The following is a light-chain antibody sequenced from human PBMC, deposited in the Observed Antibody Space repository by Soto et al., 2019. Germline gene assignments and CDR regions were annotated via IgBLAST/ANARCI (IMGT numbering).Light chain of an antibody. CDR2: GAS. CDR1: QSVSSSY. Sequence: EIVLTQSPGTLSLSPGERATLSCRASQSVSSSYLVWYQQKPGQAPRLLIYGASSRATGIPDRFSGSGSGTDFTLTIRRLEPEDFAVYYCQQYGSSEYTFGQGTKLEIK. J-gene: IGKJ2*01. CDR3: QQYGSSEYT. V-gene: IGKV3-20*01.